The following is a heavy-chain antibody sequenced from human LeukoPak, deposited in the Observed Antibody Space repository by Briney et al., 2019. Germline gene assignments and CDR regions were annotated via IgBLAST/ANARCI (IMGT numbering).Heavy chain of an antibody. CDR1: GVTFSRYW. D-gene: IGHD3-10*01. CDR2: INADGSGT. V-gene: IGHV3-74*01. Sequence: GGSLRLSCSASGVTFSRYWVHWVRQAPGEGLVWGSRINADGSGTNYADSVKGRFTISRDNAKNTLYLQVNSLRADDTAVYFCARDIGAPDDYWGQGTLVTVSS. J-gene: IGHJ4*02. CDR3: ARDIGAPDDY.